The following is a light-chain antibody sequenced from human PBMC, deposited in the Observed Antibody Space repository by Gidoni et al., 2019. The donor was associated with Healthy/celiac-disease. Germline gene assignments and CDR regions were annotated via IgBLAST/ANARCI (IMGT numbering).Light chain of an antibody. V-gene: IGLV2-14*03. Sequence: QSALTQPDSVSGSPGQSITISCTGTSSDVGGYNYVSWYQQHPGKAPKLMIYDVSNRPSGVSNRFSGSKSGNTASLTISGLQAEDEADYYCSSYTSSSTRVFGGGTKLXV. CDR1: SSDVGGYNY. CDR3: SSYTSSSTRV. J-gene: IGLJ2*01. CDR2: DVS.